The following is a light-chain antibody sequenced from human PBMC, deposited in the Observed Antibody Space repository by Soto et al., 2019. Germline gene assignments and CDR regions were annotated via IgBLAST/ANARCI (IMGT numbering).Light chain of an antibody. CDR2: DAF. V-gene: IGKV1-33*01. J-gene: IGKJ4*01. Sequence: DIQMTQSPSSLSAFVGGSITITCQASQDIKNYLNWYQHKPGKAPKLLIYDAFKSDTGVPSRFSGSGSGTDFTFTINNLQPEDIATYFCQQYDSLPPTFGGGTRV. CDR3: QQYDSLPPT. CDR1: QDIKNY.